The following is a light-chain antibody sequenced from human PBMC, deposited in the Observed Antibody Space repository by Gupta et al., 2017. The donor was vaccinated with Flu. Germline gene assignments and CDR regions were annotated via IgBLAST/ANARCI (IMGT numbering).Light chain of an antibody. CDR3: QYLDSPAGLT. J-gene: IGKJ4*01. CDR1: QSVSSIY. CDR2: DES. V-gene: IGKV3-20*01. Sequence: ELVLTQSPGTLSLSPGETAILSCRASQSVSSIYLAWYQQKPGQAPRLLISDESSRATGIPDRFSGSGSGTDFTLTISRLEPEDFAVYYCQYLDSPAGLTFGGGTKVEIK.